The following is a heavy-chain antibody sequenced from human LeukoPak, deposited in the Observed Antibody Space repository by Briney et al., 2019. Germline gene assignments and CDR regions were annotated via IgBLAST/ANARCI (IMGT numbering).Heavy chain of an antibody. D-gene: IGHD1-1*01. Sequence: SETLSLTCTVSGGSISSSSYYGGWIRQPPGKGLEWIGSIYYSGSTYYNPSLKSRVTISVDTSKNQFSLKLSSVTAADTAVYYCARRTLERPFLDYWGQGTLVTVSS. CDR2: IYYSGST. CDR1: GGSISSSSYY. J-gene: IGHJ4*02. CDR3: ARRTLERPFLDY. V-gene: IGHV4-39*01.